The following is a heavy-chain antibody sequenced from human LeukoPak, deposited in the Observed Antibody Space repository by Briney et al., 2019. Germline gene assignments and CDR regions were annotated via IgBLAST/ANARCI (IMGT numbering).Heavy chain of an antibody. V-gene: IGHV3-23*01. J-gene: IGHJ4*02. Sequence: GGSLRLSCAASGFTFSSYAVSWVRQAPGKGLEWVSAISGSGGSTYYADSVKGRFTISRDNSKNTLYLQMNSLRAEDTAVYYCAKETTYSSGYPGDYWGQGTLVTVSS. CDR1: GFTFSSYA. CDR2: ISGSGGST. CDR3: AKETTYSSGYPGDY. D-gene: IGHD3-22*01.